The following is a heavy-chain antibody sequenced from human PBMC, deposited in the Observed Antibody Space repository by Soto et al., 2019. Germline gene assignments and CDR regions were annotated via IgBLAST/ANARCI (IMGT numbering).Heavy chain of an antibody. Sequence: GGSLRLSCAASGFTFSSYGMHWVRQAPGKGLEWVAVISYDGSNKFYADSVKGRFTISRDNSKDTLDLQMNSLRTEDTAVYYCAKCPGYDFWSWFDYWGQGIVVTVSS. CDR3: AKCPGYDFWSWFDY. J-gene: IGHJ4*02. CDR1: GFTFSSYG. V-gene: IGHV3-30*18. D-gene: IGHD3-3*01. CDR2: ISYDGSNK.